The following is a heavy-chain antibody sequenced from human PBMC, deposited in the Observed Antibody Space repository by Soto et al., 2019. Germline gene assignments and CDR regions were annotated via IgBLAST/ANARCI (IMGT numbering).Heavy chain of an antibody. CDR1: GGSISSYY. CDR2: VHHSWRS. Sequence: QVQLQESGPGLVKPSETLSLSCTVSGGSISSYYWSWFRPSPGKRMEWIGHVHHSWRSSYNPSLQSRVAISLDTSKSQFFLTVTSVTATDTAVYYCARQGFGPLHGLVDVWGQGTTVTVSS. V-gene: IGHV4-59*08. J-gene: IGHJ6*02. CDR3: ARQGFGPLHGLVDV. D-gene: IGHD3-10*01.